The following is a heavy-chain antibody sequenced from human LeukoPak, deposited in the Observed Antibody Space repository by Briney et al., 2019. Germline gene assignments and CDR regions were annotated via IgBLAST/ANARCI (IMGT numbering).Heavy chain of an antibody. D-gene: IGHD3-22*01. CDR3: AVVDDSSGYYRDAFDI. Sequence: APVKVSCKASGYTFTSYDINWVRQATGQGLEWMGWMNPNSGNTGYAQKFQGRVTMTRNTSISTAYMELSSLRSEDTAVYYCAVVDDSSGYYRDAFDIWGQGTMVAVSS. J-gene: IGHJ3*02. CDR1: GYTFTSYD. CDR2: MNPNSGNT. V-gene: IGHV1-8*01.